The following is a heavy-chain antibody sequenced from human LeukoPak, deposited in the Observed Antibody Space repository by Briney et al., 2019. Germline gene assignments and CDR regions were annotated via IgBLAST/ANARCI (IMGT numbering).Heavy chain of an antibody. CDR1: GFTVSSNY. Sequence: GGSLRLSCAASGFTVSSNYMSWVRQAPGKGLEWVSVIYSGGSTYYADSVKGRFTISRDNSKNTLYLQMNSLRAEDTALYYCAKDMSYYDSSGSLGLDYWGQGTLVTVSS. CDR2: IYSGGST. CDR3: AKDMSYYDSSGSLGLDY. V-gene: IGHV3-53*05. D-gene: IGHD3-22*01. J-gene: IGHJ4*02.